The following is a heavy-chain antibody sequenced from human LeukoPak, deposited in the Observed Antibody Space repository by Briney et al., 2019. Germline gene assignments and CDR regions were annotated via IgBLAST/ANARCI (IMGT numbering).Heavy chain of an antibody. V-gene: IGHV3-30*18. D-gene: IGHD6-13*01. J-gene: IGHJ4*02. Sequence: GGSLRLSCAASGFTFSNSGMHWVRQAPGKGLEWVALISYNGSSLYYSDSIKGRFSMSRDNSKNTLYLQMNSLRAEDTAVYYCAKDGSSSWLLIGGPWFDYWGQGTLVTVSS. CDR1: GFTFSNSG. CDR3: AKDGSSSWLLIGGPWFDY. CDR2: ISYNGSSL.